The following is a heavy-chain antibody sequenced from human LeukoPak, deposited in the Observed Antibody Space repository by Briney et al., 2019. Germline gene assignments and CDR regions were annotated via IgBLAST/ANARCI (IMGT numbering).Heavy chain of an antibody. CDR1: GGSFSGYY. CDR2: INHSGST. V-gene: IGHV4-34*01. Sequence: SETLSLTCAVYGGSFSGYYWSWIRQPPGKGLERIGEINHSGSTNYNPSLKSRVTISVDTSKNQFSLKLSSVTAADTAVYYCARGPPYYDFWSGYYHWGQGTLVTVSS. J-gene: IGHJ4*02. D-gene: IGHD3-3*01. CDR3: ARGPPYYDFWSGYYH.